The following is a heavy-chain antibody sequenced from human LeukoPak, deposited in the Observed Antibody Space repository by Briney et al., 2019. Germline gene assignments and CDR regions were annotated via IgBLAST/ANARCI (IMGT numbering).Heavy chain of an antibody. D-gene: IGHD5/OR15-5a*01. CDR1: GFTFNRYW. V-gene: IGHV3-7*01. CDR2: IAQDGSEK. CDR3: ARIYYFGDNNWRYFDN. J-gene: IGHJ4*02. Sequence: GGSLRLSCAASGFTFNRYWMRWLPQAPGEGREGVANIAQDGSEKQYGDSMKGRFTTPRDNAKTSLYLQMNSLRAEDTSIYYCARIYYFGDNNWRYFDNWGQGTLVTVSS.